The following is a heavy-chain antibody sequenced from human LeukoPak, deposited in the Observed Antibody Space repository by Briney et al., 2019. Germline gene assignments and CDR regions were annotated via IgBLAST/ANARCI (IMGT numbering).Heavy chain of an antibody. V-gene: IGHV3-23*01. CDR2: SSSSGGST. J-gene: IGHJ3*02. D-gene: IGHD4-17*01. CDR1: GFTFSSYA. Sequence: PGGSLRLSCAASGFTFSSYAMSWVRQAPGKGLEWVSASSSSGGSTYYADSVKGRFTISRDNSKNTLYLQMNSLRAEDRAVYYCAKDLKQTVTTTTDAFAIWGQGTMVTVSS. CDR3: AKDLKQTVTTTTDAFAI.